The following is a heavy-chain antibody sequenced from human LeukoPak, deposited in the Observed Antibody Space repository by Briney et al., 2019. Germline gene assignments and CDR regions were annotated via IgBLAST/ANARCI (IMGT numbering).Heavy chain of an antibody. CDR3: ARTRRAYADPYYFDY. Sequence: ASVKVSCKASGYTFTSYDINWVRQATGQGLEWMGIINPSGGSTSYAQKFQGRVTMTRDMSTSTVYMELSSLRSEDTAVYYCARTRRAYADPYYFDYWGQGTLVTVSS. D-gene: IGHD4-17*01. V-gene: IGHV1-46*01. CDR2: INPSGGST. CDR1: GYTFTSYD. J-gene: IGHJ4*02.